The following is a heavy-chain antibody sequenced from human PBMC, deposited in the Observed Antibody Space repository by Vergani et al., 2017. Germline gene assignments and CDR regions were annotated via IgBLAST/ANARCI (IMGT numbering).Heavy chain of an antibody. D-gene: IGHD2-2*01. CDR3: ARRELYCSSTSCSFDY. J-gene: IGHJ4*02. V-gene: IGHV5-51*03. CDR1: GYIFTSYW. Sequence: EVQLVQSGAEVKKPGESLKISCKGSGYIFTSYWIGWVRQMPGKGLEWMGIIDPGDSDTRYSPSFQGQVTISADKSISTAYLQWSSLKASDTAMYYCARRELYCSSTSCSFDYWGQGTLVTVSS. CDR2: IDPGDSDT.